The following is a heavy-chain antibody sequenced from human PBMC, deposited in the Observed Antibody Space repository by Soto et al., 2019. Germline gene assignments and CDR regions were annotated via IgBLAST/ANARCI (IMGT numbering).Heavy chain of an antibody. CDR3: ARALGDYVWGSYLPYFDY. Sequence: QLQLQESGSGLVKPSQTLSLTCAVSGGSISSGGYSWSWIRQPPGKGLEWIGYIYHSGSTYYNPSLKSRVTISVDRSKNQFSLKLSSVTAADTAVYYCARALGDYVWGSYLPYFDYWGQGTLVTVSS. J-gene: IGHJ4*02. V-gene: IGHV4-30-2*01. D-gene: IGHD3-16*02. CDR2: IYHSGST. CDR1: GGSISSGGYS.